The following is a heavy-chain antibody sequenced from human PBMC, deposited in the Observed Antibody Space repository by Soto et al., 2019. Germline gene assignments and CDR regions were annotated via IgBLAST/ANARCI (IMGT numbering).Heavy chain of an antibody. J-gene: IGHJ3*02. CDR3: ARLGVRGWYDAFDI. D-gene: IGHD6-19*01. CDR1: GGSISDSY. V-gene: IGHV4-59*01. CDR2: IYYSGST. Sequence: QVQLQESGPGLVKPSETLSLSCTVSGGSISDSYWSWIRQPPGKGLEWIGYIYYSGSTNSNPSLKTPVTMSVDTSKNQFSLRLSSVTAADTAVYYCARLGVRGWYDAFDIWGQGTMVTVSS.